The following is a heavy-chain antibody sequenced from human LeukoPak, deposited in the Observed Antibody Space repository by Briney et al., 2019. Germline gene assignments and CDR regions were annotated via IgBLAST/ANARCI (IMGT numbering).Heavy chain of an antibody. CDR2: IYPGDSDT. Sequence: GESLKISFKGSGYSFTSYWIGWVRRMPGKGVEWMGIIYPGDSDTRYSPSFQGQVTISADRSISTAYLQWSSLKASDTAMYYCARGRAVAGPAPDFDYWGQGTLVTVSS. CDR3: ARGRAVAGPAPDFDY. D-gene: IGHD6-19*01. CDR1: GYSFTSYW. V-gene: IGHV5-51*01. J-gene: IGHJ4*02.